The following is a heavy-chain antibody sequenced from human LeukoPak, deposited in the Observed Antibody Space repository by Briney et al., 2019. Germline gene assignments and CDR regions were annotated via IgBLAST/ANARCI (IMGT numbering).Heavy chain of an antibody. D-gene: IGHD3-3*02. V-gene: IGHV3-23*01. CDR3: AKDGRWAFDY. CDR1: GFAFSSYA. J-gene: IGHJ4*02. CDR2: ISGSGGST. Sequence: GGSLRLSCAASGFAFSSYAMCWVRQAPGKGLEWVSAISGSGGSTYYADSVKGRFTISRDNSKNTLYLQMNSLRAEDTAVYYCAKDGRWAFDYWGQGTLVTVSS.